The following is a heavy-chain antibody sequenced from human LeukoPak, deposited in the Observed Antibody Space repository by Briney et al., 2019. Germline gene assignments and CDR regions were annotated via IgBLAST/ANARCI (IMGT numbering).Heavy chain of an antibody. CDR3: TPALNRGYSGYVTRFDY. V-gene: IGHV1-2*02. CDR1: GYTFTGYY. J-gene: IGHJ4*02. D-gene: IGHD5-12*01. CDR2: INPNSGGT. Sequence: ASVKVSFKASGYTFTGYYMHWVRQAPGQGLEWMGWINPNSGGTNYAQKFQGRVTMTRDTSISTAYMELSRLRSDDPAVYYCTPALNRGYSGYVTRFDYWGQGPLVTVSS.